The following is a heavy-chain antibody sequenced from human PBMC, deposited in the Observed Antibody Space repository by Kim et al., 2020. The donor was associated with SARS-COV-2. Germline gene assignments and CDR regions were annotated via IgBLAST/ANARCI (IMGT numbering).Heavy chain of an antibody. CDR3: ARDGYYGSGSEQGWIDY. Sequence: VKGRFTISRDNAKNSLYLQMNSLRAEDTAVYYCARDGYYGSGSEQGWIDYWGQGTLVTVSS. V-gene: IGHV3-21*01. D-gene: IGHD3-10*01. J-gene: IGHJ4*02.